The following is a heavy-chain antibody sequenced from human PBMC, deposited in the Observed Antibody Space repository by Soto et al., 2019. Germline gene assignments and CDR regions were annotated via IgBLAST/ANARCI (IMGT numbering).Heavy chain of an antibody. CDR3: ARDPVTAD. V-gene: IGHV3-7*03. CDR2: IKGDGSDA. CDR1: GFTLNDYY. J-gene: IGHJ4*02. Sequence: VQLVESGGGLVQPGGSLRLSCAASGFTLNDYYMSWVRQAPGKGLEWLANIKGDGSDAHYVDSVRGRFTISRDSADNSIHLQMNNLRVEDTAIYYCARDPVTADWGQGTLVTVSS.